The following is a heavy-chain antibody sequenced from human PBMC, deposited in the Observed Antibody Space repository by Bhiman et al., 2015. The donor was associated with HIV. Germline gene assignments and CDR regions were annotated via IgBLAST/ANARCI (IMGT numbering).Heavy chain of an antibody. D-gene: IGHD6-19*01. CDR2: IWYDGSNK. J-gene: IGHJ3*02. Sequence: QVQLVESGGGAVQPGRSLRLSCAASGFIFSDYGMHWVRQAPGKGLEWVAIIWYDGSNKHYVDSVKGRFTISRDNSKNTLYLQMNSLRGEDTAVYYCAKDGPYSSGIDAFDIWGQGTVVTVSS. CDR3: AKDGPYSSGIDAFDI. V-gene: IGHV3-33*06. CDR1: GFIFSDYG.